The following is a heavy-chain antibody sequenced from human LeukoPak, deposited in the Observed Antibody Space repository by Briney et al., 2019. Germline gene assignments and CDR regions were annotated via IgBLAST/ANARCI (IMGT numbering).Heavy chain of an antibody. CDR2: TSGSGGST. V-gene: IGHV3-23*01. CDR1: GFTFSSYA. J-gene: IGHJ4*02. Sequence: GGSLRLSCAASGFTFSSYAMSWVRQAPGKGLEWVSATSGSGGSTYYADSVKGRFTISRDNSKNTLCLQMNSLRAEDTAVYYCAKVKARSGYDSSGYYSGSADYYFDYWGQGTLVSVSS. D-gene: IGHD3-22*01. CDR3: AKVKARSGYDSSGYYSGSADYYFDY.